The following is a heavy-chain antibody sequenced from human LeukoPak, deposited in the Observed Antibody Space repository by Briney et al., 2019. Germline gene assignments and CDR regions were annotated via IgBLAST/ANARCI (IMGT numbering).Heavy chain of an antibody. V-gene: IGHV1-2*02. Sequence: ASVKVSCKASGYTFTGYYMHWVRQAPGQGLEWMGWINPNSGGTNYAQKFQGRVTMTRDTSISTAYMELSRLRSDDTAVYYCAREGGIVGVTDAFDIWGQGTMVTVSS. CDR2: INPNSGGT. CDR1: GYTFTGYY. J-gene: IGHJ3*02. CDR3: AREGGIVGVTDAFDI. D-gene: IGHD1-26*01.